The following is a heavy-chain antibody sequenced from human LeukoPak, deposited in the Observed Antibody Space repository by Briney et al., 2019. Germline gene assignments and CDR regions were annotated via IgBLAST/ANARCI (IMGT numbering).Heavy chain of an antibody. CDR2: IIPIFGTA. CDR1: GGTFSSYA. J-gene: IGHJ3*02. Sequence: SVKVSCKASGGTFSSYAISWVRQAPGQGLEWMGGIIPIFGTANYAQKFQGRVTITADESTSTAYMELSSLRSEDTAVYYCASQSAMVRGVIANAFDIWGQGTMVTVSS. D-gene: IGHD3-10*01. V-gene: IGHV1-69*13. CDR3: ASQSAMVRGVIANAFDI.